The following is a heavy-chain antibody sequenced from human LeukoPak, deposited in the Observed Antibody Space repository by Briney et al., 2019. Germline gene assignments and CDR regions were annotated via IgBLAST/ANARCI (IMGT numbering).Heavy chain of an antibody. CDR2: FDPEDGQT. Sequence: CFDPEDGQTIYAQKFQGRVTMTEDTPTDTAYMELSSLRSEDTAVYYCATASSSSWLSPIDYWGQGTLVTVSS. J-gene: IGHJ4*02. D-gene: IGHD6-13*01. V-gene: IGHV1-24*01. CDR3: ATASSSSWLSPIDY.